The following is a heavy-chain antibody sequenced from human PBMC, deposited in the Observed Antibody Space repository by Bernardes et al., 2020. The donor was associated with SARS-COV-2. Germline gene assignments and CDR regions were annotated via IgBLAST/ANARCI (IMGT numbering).Heavy chain of an antibody. Sequence: GGSLRLSCAAAGFTFSSYSMNWVRQAPGKGLEWLASISNSSTYIYYADSLKGRFTISRDNSNNSLFLQMASLRAEDTAVYYCVKSSGWFLGFDYWGQGTLVAVSS. D-gene: IGHD6-19*01. CDR2: ISNSSTYI. CDR3: VKSSGWFLGFDY. J-gene: IGHJ4*02. CDR1: GFTFSSYS. V-gene: IGHV3-21*01.